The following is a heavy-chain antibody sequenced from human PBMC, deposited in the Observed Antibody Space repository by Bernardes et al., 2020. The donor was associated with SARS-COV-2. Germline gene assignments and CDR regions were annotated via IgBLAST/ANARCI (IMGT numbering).Heavy chain of an antibody. J-gene: IGHJ6*02. CDR3: ARGTIVVVAAATNYYYYYGMDV. CDR1: GGSFSGYY. CDR2: INHSGST. V-gene: IGHV4-34*01. D-gene: IGHD2-2*01. Sequence: SETLSLTRAVYGGSFSGYYWSWIRQPPGKGLEWIGEINHSGSTNYNPSLKSRVTISVDTSKNQFSLKLSSVTAADTAVYYCARGTIVVVAAATNYYYYYGMDVWGQGTTVTVSS.